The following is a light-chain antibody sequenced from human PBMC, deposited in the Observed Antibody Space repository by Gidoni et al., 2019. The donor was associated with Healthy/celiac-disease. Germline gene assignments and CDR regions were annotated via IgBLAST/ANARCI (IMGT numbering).Light chain of an antibody. CDR3: SSYTSSSTLV. CDR2: DVS. V-gene: IGLV2-14*03. Sequence: QSALTQPAYVSGSPGQSITISCTGTSSDFDGDNHISWYQQHQGKYPKLIIYDVSHRFSGSKSVNTVSLTISVLQAEDVADYYCSSYTSSSTLVFGGWTKLTV. J-gene: IGLJ2*01. CDR1: SSDFDGDNH.